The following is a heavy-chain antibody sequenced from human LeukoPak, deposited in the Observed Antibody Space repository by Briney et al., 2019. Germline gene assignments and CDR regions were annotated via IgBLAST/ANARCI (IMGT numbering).Heavy chain of an antibody. CDR1: GFTFSSYA. CDR3: ARGVDTAMVYFDY. D-gene: IGHD5-18*01. Sequence: GRSLRLSCAASGFTFSSYAMHWVRQAPGKGLEWVAVISYDGSNKYYADSVKGRFTISRDNSKNTLYLQMNGLRAEDTAVYYCARGVDTAMVYFDYWGQGTLVTVSS. V-gene: IGHV3-30*04. CDR2: ISYDGSNK. J-gene: IGHJ4*02.